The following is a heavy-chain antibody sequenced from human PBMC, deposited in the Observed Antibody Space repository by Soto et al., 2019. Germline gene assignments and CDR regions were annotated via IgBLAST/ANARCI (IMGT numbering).Heavy chain of an antibody. J-gene: IGHJ4*02. CDR1: GGSISGYY. CDR3: ARAGIVGAIYFDY. Sequence: SETLSLTCTVSGGSISGYYWSWIRQPPGKGLEWIGYIYYSGSTNYNPSLKSRVTISVDTSKNQFSLKLSSVTAADTAVYYCARAGIVGAIYFDYWGQGTLVTVSS. V-gene: IGHV4-59*01. D-gene: IGHD1-26*01. CDR2: IYYSGST.